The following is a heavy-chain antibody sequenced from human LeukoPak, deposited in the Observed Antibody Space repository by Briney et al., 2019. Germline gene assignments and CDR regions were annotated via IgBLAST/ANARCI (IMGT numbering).Heavy chain of an antibody. Sequence: ASVKVSCKASGYTFTGYFMHWVRQAPGQGLEWMGWINPNSGGTNYAQKFQGRVTMTRDTSISTAYMELSSLRSDDTAVYYCARVSQGKRRDIVVVPAAYAGGPFDYWGQGTLVTVSS. D-gene: IGHD2-2*01. V-gene: IGHV1-2*02. J-gene: IGHJ4*02. CDR3: ARVSQGKRRDIVVVPAAYAGGPFDY. CDR1: GYTFTGYF. CDR2: INPNSGGT.